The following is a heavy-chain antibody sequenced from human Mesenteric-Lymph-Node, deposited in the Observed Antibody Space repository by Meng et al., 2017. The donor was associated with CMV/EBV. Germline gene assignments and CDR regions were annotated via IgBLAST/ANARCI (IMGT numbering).Heavy chain of an antibody. CDR2: IFDSGNT. CDR1: GASISGYY. V-gene: IGHV4-59*01. Sequence: SETLSLTCTVSGASISGYYWSWIRQPPGKGLEWIGYIFDSGNTNYNPSLKSRVSMSLDTTKRQFSLKLTSVTAADAAVYYCAREYNWNYGYWGQGTLVTVSS. J-gene: IGHJ4*02. CDR3: AREYNWNYGY. D-gene: IGHD1-7*01.